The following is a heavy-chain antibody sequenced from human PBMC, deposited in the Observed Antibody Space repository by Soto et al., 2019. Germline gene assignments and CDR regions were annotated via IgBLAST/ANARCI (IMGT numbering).Heavy chain of an antibody. J-gene: IGHJ4*02. CDR1: GFTFSSYA. CDR3: VPYCTNGVCQNYYFDY. Sequence: GGSLRLSWAASGFTFSSYAMSWVLQAPGKGLEWVAVITYGGSNKYYADSVKGRFTISRDNSKNTLYLQMNSLRAEDTAVYYCVPYCTNGVCQNYYFDYWGQGTLVTVSS. CDR2: ITYGGSNK. V-gene: IGHV3-30*04. D-gene: IGHD2-8*01.